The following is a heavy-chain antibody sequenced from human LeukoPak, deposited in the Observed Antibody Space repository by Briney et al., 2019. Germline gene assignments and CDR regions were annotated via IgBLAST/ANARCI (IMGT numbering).Heavy chain of an antibody. CDR3: ATVRDIVVGGGPYYFDY. CDR1: GYTFIGYY. Sequence: ASVKVSCKASGYTFIGYYLHWVRQAPGQGLEWMRWINPHNGDTNYAQKFQGRVTMTRDTSITTAYMDLSRLKSDDTAVYYCATVRDIVVGGGPYYFDYWGQGTLVTVSS. CDR2: INPHNGDT. D-gene: IGHD2-15*01. J-gene: IGHJ4*02. V-gene: IGHV1-2*02.